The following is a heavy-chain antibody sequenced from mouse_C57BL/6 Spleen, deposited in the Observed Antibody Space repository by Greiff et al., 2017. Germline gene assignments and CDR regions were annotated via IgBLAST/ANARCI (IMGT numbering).Heavy chain of an antibody. D-gene: IGHD2-3*01. V-gene: IGHV1-5*01. Sequence: EVKVEESGTVLARPGASVKMSCKTSGYTFTSYWMHWVKQRPGQGLEWIGAIYPGNSDTSYNQKFKGKAKLTAVTSASTAYMELSSLTIEDSAVYYCTRGQGIYDCYFGGWGQGTTLTVSS. CDR3: TRGQGIYDCYFGG. J-gene: IGHJ2*01. CDR1: GYTFTSYW. CDR2: IYPGNSDT.